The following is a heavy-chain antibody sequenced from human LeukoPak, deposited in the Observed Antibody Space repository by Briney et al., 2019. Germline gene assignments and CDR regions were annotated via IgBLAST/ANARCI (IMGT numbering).Heavy chain of an antibody. CDR1: GFTFSSYT. CDR2: ISGRGGST. J-gene: IGHJ4*02. Sequence: GGSLRLSCAASGFTFSSYTMNWVRQAPGEGLEWLSAISGRGGSTFYAPSVKGRFTISRDNSENTLYLQMSSLRVDDTAVYFCAKERQTGDYFTSDYWGQGTLVTVSS. D-gene: IGHD4-17*01. CDR3: AKERQTGDYFTSDY. V-gene: IGHV3-23*01.